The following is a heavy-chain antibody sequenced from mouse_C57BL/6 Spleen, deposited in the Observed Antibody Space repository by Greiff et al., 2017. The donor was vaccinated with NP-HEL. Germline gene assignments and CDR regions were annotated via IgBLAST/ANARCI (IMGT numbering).Heavy chain of an antibody. CDR2: IWWDDDK. Sequence: QVTLKVSGPGILQPSQTLSLTCSFSGFSLSTFGMGVGWIRQPSGKGLEWLAHIWWDDDKYYHPALKSRLTIPKDTSKNQVFLKISNVDTADTATYYCARIERGYDYDSYFDVWGTGTTVTVSS. V-gene: IGHV8-8*01. CDR3: ARIERGYDYDSYFDV. D-gene: IGHD2-4*01. CDR1: GFSLSTFGMG. J-gene: IGHJ1*03.